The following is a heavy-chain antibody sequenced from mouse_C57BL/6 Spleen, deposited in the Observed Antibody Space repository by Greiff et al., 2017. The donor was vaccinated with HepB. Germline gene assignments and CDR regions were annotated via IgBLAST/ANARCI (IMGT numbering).Heavy chain of an antibody. D-gene: IGHD2-4*01. CDR1: GYTFTSYW. Sequence: QVQLQQPGAELVMPGASVKLSCKASGYTFTSYWMHWVKQRPGQGLEWIGEIDPSDSYTNYNQKFKGKSTLTVDKSSSTAYMQLSSLTSEDSAVYYCARLGIYYDYDSDYWGQGTTLTVSS. CDR2: IDPSDSYT. V-gene: IGHV1-69*01. J-gene: IGHJ2*01. CDR3: ARLGIYYDYDSDY.